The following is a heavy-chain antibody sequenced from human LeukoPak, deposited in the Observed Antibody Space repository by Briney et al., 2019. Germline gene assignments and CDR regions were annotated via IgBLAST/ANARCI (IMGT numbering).Heavy chain of an antibody. CDR2: INPNSGGT. Sequence: ASVKASCKAFGYTFTGYYMHWVRQAPGQGLEWRGWINPNSGGTNYAQKFQGRVTMTRDASISTAYMELSRLRSDDTAVYYCARDGAYSSSRPHAFDIWGQGTMVTVSS. D-gene: IGHD6-6*01. J-gene: IGHJ3*02. CDR3: ARDGAYSSSRPHAFDI. V-gene: IGHV1-2*02. CDR1: GYTFTGYY.